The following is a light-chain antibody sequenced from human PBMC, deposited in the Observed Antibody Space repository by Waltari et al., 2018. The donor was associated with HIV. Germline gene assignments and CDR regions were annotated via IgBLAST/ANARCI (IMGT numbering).Light chain of an antibody. CDR1: RSNIGSNY. V-gene: IGLV1-47*01. J-gene: IGLJ1*01. Sequence: QSVLTQPPSASGTPGQRVTISCSGSRSNIGSNYVYWYQQLPGTAPKLLIYRNNERPSGVPDRFSGSKSGTSASVAISELRSEDEADYYCAAWDDTLSGPDFGTGTKVTVL. CDR2: RNN. CDR3: AAWDDTLSGPD.